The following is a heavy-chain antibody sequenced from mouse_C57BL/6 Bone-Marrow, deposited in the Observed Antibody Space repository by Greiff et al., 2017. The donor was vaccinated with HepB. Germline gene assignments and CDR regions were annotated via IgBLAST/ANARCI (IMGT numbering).Heavy chain of an antibody. D-gene: IGHD4-1*01. J-gene: IGHJ2*01. CDR1: GYTFTSYW. Sequence: QVQLKQPGAELVRPGPSVKLSCKASGYTFTSYWMHWVKQRPGQGLEWIGVIDPSDSYTNYNQKFKGKATLTVDTSSSTAYMQLSSLTSEDSAVYYCATPGGTSDYWGQGTTLTVSS. CDR2: IDPSDSYT. V-gene: IGHV1-59*01. CDR3: ATPGGTSDY.